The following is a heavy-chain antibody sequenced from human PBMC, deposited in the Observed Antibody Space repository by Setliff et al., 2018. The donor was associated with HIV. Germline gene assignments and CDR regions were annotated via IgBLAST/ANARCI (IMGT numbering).Heavy chain of an antibody. CDR1: GGSISSSRYY. CDR3: ARDQKGYSYGYFDS. J-gene: IGHJ4*02. Sequence: PSETLSLTCTVSGGSISSSRYYWGWIRQPPGMGLEWIGSIYYSGTTYYNPSLKSRVTISVDTSKNQFSRRLSSVTAADTAVYYCARDQKGYSYGYFDSWGQGTLVTVSS. D-gene: IGHD5-18*01. V-gene: IGHV4-39*07. CDR2: IYYSGTT.